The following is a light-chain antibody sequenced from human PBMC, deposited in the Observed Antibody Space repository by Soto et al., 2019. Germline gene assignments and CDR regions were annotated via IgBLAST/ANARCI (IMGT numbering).Light chain of an antibody. V-gene: IGLV2-14*03. J-gene: IGLJ1*01. CDR3: SSYTTSNTRQIV. CDR2: DVS. CDR1: SRDVGGYNY. Sequence: QSVLAQPASVSGSPGQSITISCTGNSRDVGGYNYVSWYQHHPGKAPKLIIYDVSNRPSGVSIRFSGSKSDNTASLTISGLQPEDEADYHCSSYTTSNTRQIVFGTGTKVPS.